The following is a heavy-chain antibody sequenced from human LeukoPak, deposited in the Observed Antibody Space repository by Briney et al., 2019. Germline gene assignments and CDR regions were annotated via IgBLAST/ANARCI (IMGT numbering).Heavy chain of an antibody. Sequence: GGSLRLSCAASGFTFSSHWMSWVRQAPGKGLEWVSYISSSSSTIYYADSVKGRFTISRDNAKNSLYLQMNSLRAEDTAVYYCARGGSYFNFDYWGQGTLVTVSS. V-gene: IGHV3-48*01. CDR3: ARGGSYFNFDY. CDR1: GFTFSSHW. CDR2: ISSSSSTI. D-gene: IGHD1-26*01. J-gene: IGHJ4*02.